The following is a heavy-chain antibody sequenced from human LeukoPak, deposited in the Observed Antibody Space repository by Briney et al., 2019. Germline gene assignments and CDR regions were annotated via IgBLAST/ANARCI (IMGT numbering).Heavy chain of an antibody. V-gene: IGHV3-21*01. D-gene: IGHD6-13*01. CDR1: GFTFSSYS. Sequence: PGGSLRLSCAASGFTFSSYSMNWVRQAPGKGLEWVSSISSSSSYIYYADSVKGRFTISRDNAKNSLYLQMNSLRAEDTAVYYCARAVYSSSWYADLELDYWGQGTLVTVSS. J-gene: IGHJ4*02. CDR3: ARAVYSSSWYADLELDY. CDR2: ISSSSSYI.